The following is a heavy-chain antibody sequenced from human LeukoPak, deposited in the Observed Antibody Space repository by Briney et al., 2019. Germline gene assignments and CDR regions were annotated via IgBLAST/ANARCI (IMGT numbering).Heavy chain of an antibody. J-gene: IGHJ4*02. CDR2: IYTSGST. CDR1: GGSISSGSYY. D-gene: IGHD5-24*01. V-gene: IGHV4-61*02. CDR3: ARGLQLRGIFDYFDY. Sequence: PSETLSLTCTVSGGSISSGSYYWSWIRQPAGTGLEWIGRIYTSGSTNYNPPLKSRVTISVDTSKNQFSLKLSSVTAADTAVYYCARGLQLRGIFDYFDYWGQGTLVTVSP.